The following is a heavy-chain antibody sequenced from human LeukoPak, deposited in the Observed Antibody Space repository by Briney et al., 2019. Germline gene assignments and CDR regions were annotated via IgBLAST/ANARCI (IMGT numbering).Heavy chain of an antibody. Sequence: SETLSLTCTIYGGSFSDNYWSWIRQPPGKGLEWIGEINQSGTTNYNPSLKSPVTISVDTSTTQFSLNLSSVTAADTAVYYCARTSKFPYGYVWGIDQLHYLFDYWGEGTLVTVSS. CDR2: INQSGTT. D-gene: IGHD3-16*01. CDR3: ARTSKFPYGYVWGIDQLHYLFDY. CDR1: GGSFSDNY. J-gene: IGHJ4*02. V-gene: IGHV4-34*01.